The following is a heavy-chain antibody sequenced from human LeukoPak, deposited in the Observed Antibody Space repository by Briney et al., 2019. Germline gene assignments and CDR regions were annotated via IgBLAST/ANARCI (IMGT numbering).Heavy chain of an antibody. D-gene: IGHD3-3*01. Sequence: GGSLRLSCAASGFTFSSYSMNWVRQAPGKGLEWVSSISSSSSYIYYADSVKGRFTISRDNAKNSLYLQMNSLRAEDTAVYYCTTESPKLRFLEWLEVQHWGQGTLVTVSS. V-gene: IGHV3-21*01. CDR1: GFTFSSYS. CDR2: ISSSSSYI. J-gene: IGHJ1*01. CDR3: TTESPKLRFLEWLEVQH.